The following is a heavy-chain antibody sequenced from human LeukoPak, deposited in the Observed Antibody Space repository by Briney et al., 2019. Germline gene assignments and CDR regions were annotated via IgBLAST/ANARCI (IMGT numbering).Heavy chain of an antibody. CDR1: GGSFSGYY. CDR2: INHSGST. J-gene: IGHJ6*03. CDR3: ARRVGSSWYHYYYYMDV. D-gene: IGHD6-13*01. V-gene: IGHV4-34*01. Sequence: SETLSLTCAVYGGSFSGYYWTWIRQPPGKGLEWIGEINHSGSTNYNPSLKSRVTISVDKSKNQFSLKLSSVTAADTAVYYCARRVGSSWYHYYYYMDVWGKGTTVTVSS.